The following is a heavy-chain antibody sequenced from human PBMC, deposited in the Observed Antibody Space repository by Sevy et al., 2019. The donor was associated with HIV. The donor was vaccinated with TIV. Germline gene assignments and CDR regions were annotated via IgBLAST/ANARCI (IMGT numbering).Heavy chain of an antibody. Sequence: SQTLSLTCTVSGGSISSGGYYWSWIRQHPGKGLEWIGYIYYSGSTYYNPSLKSRVTISVDTSKNQFSLKLSSVTAADTAVYYWARDRVGYCSGGSCSLDYYYYGMDVWGQGTTVTVSS. J-gene: IGHJ6*02. D-gene: IGHD2-15*01. V-gene: IGHV4-31*03. CDR1: GGSISSGGYY. CDR2: IYYSGST. CDR3: ARDRVGYCSGGSCSLDYYYYGMDV.